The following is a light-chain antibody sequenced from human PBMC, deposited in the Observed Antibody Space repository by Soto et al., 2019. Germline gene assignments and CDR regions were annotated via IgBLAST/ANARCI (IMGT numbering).Light chain of an antibody. V-gene: IGLV2-18*02. CDR1: SSDVGSYNR. CDR2: EVS. J-gene: IGLJ1*01. Sequence: QSALTQPPSVSGSPGQSVTISCTGTSSDVGSYNRVSWYQLPPGTAPKLMIYEVSNRPSGVPDRFSWSKSGNTASLTISGIQPEDEADYYCTSYTSSNTYVFGTGTKLTVL. CDR3: TSYTSSNTYV.